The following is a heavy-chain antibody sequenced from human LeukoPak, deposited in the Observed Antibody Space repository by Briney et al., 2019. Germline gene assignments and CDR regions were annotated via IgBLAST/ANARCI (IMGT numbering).Heavy chain of an antibody. CDR3: ARGAMVTLFDY. V-gene: IGHV4-4*09. CDR1: GGSISSDY. D-gene: IGHD5-18*01. Sequence: NSSETLSLTCTVSGGSISSDYWSWIRQPPGKGLEWIGYIYTSGSTNYNPSLKSRVTISVDTSKNQFSLKLSSVTAAATAVYYCARGAMVTLFDYWGQGTLVTVSS. J-gene: IGHJ4*02. CDR2: IYTSGST.